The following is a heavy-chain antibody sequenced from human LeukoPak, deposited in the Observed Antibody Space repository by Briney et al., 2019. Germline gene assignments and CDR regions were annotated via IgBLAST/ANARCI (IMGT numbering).Heavy chain of an antibody. CDR3: TRVGRSPHWNPDY. V-gene: IGHV4-59*01. CDR1: GVSMSNYY. Sequence: PSETLSLTCTVSGVSMSNYYWSWIRQPPGKGLEWIGCISDSGKTNYNPSLRSRVTISVDTSKNQFSLKLSSVTAADTAVYYCTRVGRSPHWNPDYWGQGTLVTVSS. D-gene: IGHD1-1*01. CDR2: ISDSGKT. J-gene: IGHJ4*02.